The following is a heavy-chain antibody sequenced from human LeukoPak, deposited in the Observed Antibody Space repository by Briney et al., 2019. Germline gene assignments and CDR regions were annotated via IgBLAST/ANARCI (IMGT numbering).Heavy chain of an antibody. Sequence: PGGSLRLSCATSGFSFSDHYMTWIRQAPGKGLEWVSGISGPGGSTYYADSVKGRFTISRDNSKNTLYLQMNSLRAEDTAVYYCAKDSWSSHDAFDIWGQGTMVTVSS. V-gene: IGHV3-23*01. CDR3: AKDSWSSHDAFDI. CDR1: GFSFSDHY. CDR2: ISGPGGST. J-gene: IGHJ3*02.